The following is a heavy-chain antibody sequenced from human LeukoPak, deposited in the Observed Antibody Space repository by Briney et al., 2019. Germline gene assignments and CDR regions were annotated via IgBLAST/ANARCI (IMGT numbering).Heavy chain of an antibody. D-gene: IGHD3-3*01. J-gene: IGHJ5*02. CDR3: ARETYYDFWSGYYPRHSARWFDP. CDR2: ISGSGATT. Sequence: GGSLRLPCAASEFTFSSYAMSWVRQAPGKGLEWVSAISGSGATTYYADSVKGRFTISRDNSRNTLYLQMNSLRAEDTAVYYCARETYYDFWSGYYPRHSARWFDPWGQGTLVTVSS. V-gene: IGHV3-23*01. CDR1: EFTFSSYA.